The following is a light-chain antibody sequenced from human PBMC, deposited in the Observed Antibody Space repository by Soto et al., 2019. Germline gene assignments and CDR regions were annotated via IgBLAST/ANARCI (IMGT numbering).Light chain of an antibody. CDR3: SSYTSSSTRV. CDR2: DVS. J-gene: IGLJ1*01. V-gene: IGLV2-14*01. Sequence: QSVLTQPASVSGSPGQSITISCTGTSSDVGGYNYVSWYQQHPGKAPKLMIYDVSNRPSGVSNRFSGSKSGNTASLTISGLQAEDEADYYCSSYTSSSTRVLGTWTKVTVL. CDR1: SSDVGGYNY.